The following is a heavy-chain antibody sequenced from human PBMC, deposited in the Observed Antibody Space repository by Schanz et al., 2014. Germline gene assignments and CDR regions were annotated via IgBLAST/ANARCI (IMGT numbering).Heavy chain of an antibody. Sequence: EVFLVESGGGLVQPGGSLRLSCAASGFAFSSFALSWVRQSPGKGLEWVSAISANDYDTYYAPSVKGRFTVSRDNSKNTLYLQMNSLRAEDTAVYYCARGGGAAASTWGQGTLVTVSS. CDR2: ISANDYDT. CDR1: GFAFSSFA. V-gene: IGHV3-23*04. J-gene: IGHJ5*02. D-gene: IGHD6-13*01. CDR3: ARGGGAAAST.